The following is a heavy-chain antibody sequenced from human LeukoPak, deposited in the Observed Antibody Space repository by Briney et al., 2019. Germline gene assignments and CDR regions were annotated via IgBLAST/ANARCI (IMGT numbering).Heavy chain of an antibody. CDR1: GFTFSSYW. CDR2: ISGSGGST. Sequence: PGGSLRLSCAASGFTFSSYWMHWVRQAPGKGLEWVSAISGSGGSTYYADSVKGRFTISRDNSKNTLYLQMNSLRAEDTAVYYCAKEGQYCSSTSCYNPTNAFDIWGQGTMVTVSS. D-gene: IGHD2-2*02. V-gene: IGHV3-23*01. CDR3: AKEGQYCSSTSCYNPTNAFDI. J-gene: IGHJ3*02.